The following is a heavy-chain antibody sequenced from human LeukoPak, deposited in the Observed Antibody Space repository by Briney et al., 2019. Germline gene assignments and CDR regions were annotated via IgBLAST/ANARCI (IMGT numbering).Heavy chain of an antibody. V-gene: IGHV3-30*03. Sequence: GGSLRLSCAASGFTFSSYGMHWVRQAPGKGLEWVAVISYDGSNKCYADSVKGRFTISRDNSKNTLYLQMNSLRAEDTAVYYCARQRRDGYNQDAFDIWGQGTMVTVSS. J-gene: IGHJ3*02. CDR1: GFTFSSYG. CDR2: ISYDGSNK. D-gene: IGHD5-24*01. CDR3: ARQRRDGYNQDAFDI.